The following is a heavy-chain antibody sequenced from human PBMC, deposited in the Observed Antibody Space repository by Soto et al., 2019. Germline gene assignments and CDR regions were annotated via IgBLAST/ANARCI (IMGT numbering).Heavy chain of an antibody. J-gene: IGHJ4*02. CDR2: ISIGGGT. CDR1: GFTFINNH. V-gene: IGHV3-53*01. CDR3: AKGGWLEY. D-gene: IGHD2-15*01. Sequence: GGSLRLSCVASGFTFINNHMMWVRQAPGKGLEWVSVISIGGGTYYADPVKGRFIISRDNSKDTFYLQMNSLRAEDTAVYYCAKGGWLEYWGQGTLVTVSS.